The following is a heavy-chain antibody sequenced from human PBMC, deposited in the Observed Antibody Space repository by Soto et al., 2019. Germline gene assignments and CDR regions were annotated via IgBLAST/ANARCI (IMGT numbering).Heavy chain of an antibody. CDR2: INHSGST. D-gene: IGHD3-10*01. J-gene: IGHJ6*02. Sequence: SETLSLTCAVYGGSFSGYYWSWIRQPPGKGLEWIGEINHSGSTNYNPSLKSRVTISVDTSKNQFSLKLSPVTPADTAVYYCGRGRLLWFGNGMDVWGQGTTVTVSS. V-gene: IGHV4-34*01. CDR1: GGSFSGYY. CDR3: GRGRLLWFGNGMDV.